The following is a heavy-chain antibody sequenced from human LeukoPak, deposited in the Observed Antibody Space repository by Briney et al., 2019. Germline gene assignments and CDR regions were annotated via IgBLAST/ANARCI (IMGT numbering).Heavy chain of an antibody. J-gene: IGHJ5*02. D-gene: IGHD2-15*01. CDR3: ARDRGCSGGSCYPNWFDP. CDR2: IIPIFGTA. Sequence: SVKVSCKASGGTFSSYAISWVRQAPGQGLEWMGRIIPIFGTANYAQKFQGRVTITTDESTSTAYMELSSLRSEDTAVYYCARDRGCSGGSCYPNWFDPWGQGTLVTVSS. CDR1: GGTFSSYA. V-gene: IGHV1-69*05.